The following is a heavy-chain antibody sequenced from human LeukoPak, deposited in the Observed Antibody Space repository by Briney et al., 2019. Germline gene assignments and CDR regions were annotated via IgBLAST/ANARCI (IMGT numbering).Heavy chain of an antibody. Sequence: PGGSLRLSCAASGFTFSSYGMHWVRQAPGKGLEWVAFIRYDGSNKYYADSVKGRFTISRDNSKNTLYLQMNSLRAEDTAVYYCAKDTSADLWFGVSWGQGTLVTVSS. CDR3: AKDTSADLWFGVS. D-gene: IGHD3-10*01. CDR2: IRYDGSNK. V-gene: IGHV3-30*02. J-gene: IGHJ5*02. CDR1: GFTFSSYG.